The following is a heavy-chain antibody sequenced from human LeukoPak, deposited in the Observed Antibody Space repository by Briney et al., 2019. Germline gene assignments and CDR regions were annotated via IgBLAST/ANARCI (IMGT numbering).Heavy chain of an antibody. CDR1: GYTLTELS. CDR2: FDPEDGET. CDR3: ATGPRWLQYFDY. Sequence: APVKVSCKVSGYTLTELSMHWVRQAPGKGLEWMGGFDPEDGETIYAQKFQGRVTMTEDTSTDTAYMELSSLRSEDTAVYYCATGPRWLQYFDYWGQGTLVTVSS. J-gene: IGHJ4*02. V-gene: IGHV1-24*01. D-gene: IGHD5-24*01.